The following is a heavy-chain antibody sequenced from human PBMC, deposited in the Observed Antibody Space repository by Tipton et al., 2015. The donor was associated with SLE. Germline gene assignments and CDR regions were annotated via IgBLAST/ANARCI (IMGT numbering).Heavy chain of an antibody. Sequence: QLVQSGAEVKKPGASVKVSCKASGYTFTDYHMHWVRQAPGQGLEWMGRINPKSGGTKFAQQFQGRVTMTRDTSITTAYMELTSLRPDDTAVYFCARGAAAGTLGYYYGLDVWGQGTTVTVSS. V-gene: IGHV1-2*06. D-gene: IGHD6-13*01. CDR3: ARGAAAGTLGYYYGLDV. CDR1: GYTFTDYH. J-gene: IGHJ6*02. CDR2: INPKSGGT.